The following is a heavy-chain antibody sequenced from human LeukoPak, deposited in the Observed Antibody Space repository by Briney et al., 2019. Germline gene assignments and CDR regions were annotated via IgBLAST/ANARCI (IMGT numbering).Heavy chain of an antibody. D-gene: IGHD6-19*01. CDR1: GFTFSRSW. CDR2: ISYDGREE. CDR3: ARTREQWQVLDY. J-gene: IGHJ4*02. V-gene: IGHV3-7*01. Sequence: GVSLRLSCVASGFTFSRSWMSWVRQAPGKGLEWVATISYDGREEYYLNSVKGRFIISRDNAKNSVYLQVDGLRADDTAVYYCARTREQWQVLDYWGQGTLVTVSS.